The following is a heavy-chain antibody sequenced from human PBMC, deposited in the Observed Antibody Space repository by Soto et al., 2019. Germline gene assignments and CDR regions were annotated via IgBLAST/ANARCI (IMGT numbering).Heavy chain of an antibody. Sequence: GASVKVSCPASGYTFPNYGNNWVRQASGRGLELMGWISAYKGHPHYAQKFQGRVTMTTDTYTGTAYMGMRSLRADDTAVYYGARRSGQLPYYFNYSGQGTLITIPS. V-gene: IGHV1-18*01. D-gene: IGHD6-6*01. CDR2: ISAYKGHP. CDR1: GYTFPNYG. CDR3: ARRSGQLPYYFNY. J-gene: IGHJ4*02.